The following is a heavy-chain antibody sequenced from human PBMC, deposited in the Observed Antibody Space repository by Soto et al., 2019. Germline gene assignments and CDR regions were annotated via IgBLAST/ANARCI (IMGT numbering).Heavy chain of an antibody. CDR3: ARSINSGPAVAALFDP. V-gene: IGHV2-70*01. CDR2: IDWDDDK. CDR1: GFSLSTSGMC. J-gene: IGHJ5*02. Sequence: SGPTLVNTTQTLTLTCTFSGFSLSTSGMCVSWIRQPPGKALEWLALIDWDDDKYYSTSLKTRLTISKDTSKNQVVLTMTNMDPVDTATYYCARSINSGPAVAALFDPWGQGTLVTVSS. D-gene: IGHD6-19*01.